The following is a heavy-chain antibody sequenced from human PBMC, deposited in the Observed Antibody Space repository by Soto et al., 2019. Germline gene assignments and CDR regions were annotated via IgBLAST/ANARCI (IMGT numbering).Heavy chain of an antibody. V-gene: IGHV4-39*07. J-gene: IGHJ5*02. CDR1: GGSISSSSSY. CDR2: IYYLGNT. Sequence: SETLSLTCTVSGGSISSSSSYWGWIRQPPGKGLEWVGSIYYLGNTYYNPSLETRVTISIDPSKNQFSLKMNSVTAADTAVYYCAREVNSSPARGPNWFDPWGQGTLVTVSS. D-gene: IGHD6-13*01. CDR3: AREVNSSPARGPNWFDP.